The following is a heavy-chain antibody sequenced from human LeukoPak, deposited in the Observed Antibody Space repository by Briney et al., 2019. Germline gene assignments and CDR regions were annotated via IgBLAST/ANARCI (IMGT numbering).Heavy chain of an antibody. J-gene: IGHJ4*02. V-gene: IGHV4-38-2*01. CDR3: ARYGSGSYSTFDH. D-gene: IGHD3-10*01. CDR2: IYHSGST. CDR1: GYSISSGYY. Sequence: SETLSLTCAVSGYSISSGYYWGWIRQPPGKGLEWIGSIYHSGSTYYNPSLKSRVTISVDTSKNQFSLKLSSVTAADTAVYYCARYGSGSYSTFDHWGQGTLVTVSS.